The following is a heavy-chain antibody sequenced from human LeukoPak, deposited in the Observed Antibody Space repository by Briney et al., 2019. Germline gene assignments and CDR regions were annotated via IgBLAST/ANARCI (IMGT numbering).Heavy chain of an antibody. Sequence: PSEPLSLTCTAAGGSISSGCYYWSWIRQPPGQGLEGLGRIYTSGSTNYNPSLKSRVTISVDTSKNQFSLKLSSVTAADTAVYYCARVRFLERYYYYMDVWGKGTTVTVSS. CDR2: IYTSGST. J-gene: IGHJ6*03. CDR1: GGSISSGCYY. V-gene: IGHV4-61*02. CDR3: ARVRFLERYYYYMDV. D-gene: IGHD3-3*01.